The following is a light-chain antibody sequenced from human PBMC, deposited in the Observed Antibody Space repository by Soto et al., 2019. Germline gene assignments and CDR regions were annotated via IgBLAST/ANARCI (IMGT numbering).Light chain of an antibody. Sequence: QPVLTQSPSASASLGASVKLTCTLSSGHTTYAIAWYQQQPKKGPRYLIKLNSDGSHTKGDGIPDRFSGSSSGAERYLSISRLQSEDEADYYCQTGGTGIVFGGGTKVTVL. V-gene: IGLV4-69*01. J-gene: IGLJ2*01. CDR2: LNSDGSH. CDR3: QTGGTGIV. CDR1: SGHTTYA.